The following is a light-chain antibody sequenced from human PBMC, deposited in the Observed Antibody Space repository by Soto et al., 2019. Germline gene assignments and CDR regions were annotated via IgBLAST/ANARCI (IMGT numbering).Light chain of an antibody. V-gene: IGKV1-5*01. CDR3: QHYNSYSEA. CDR1: QSISHY. CDR2: AAS. J-gene: IGKJ1*01. Sequence: DIQVTQSPSSLSASVGDRVTITCRSSQSISHYLNWYQQKPGKAPKLLIYAASSLQSGVPSRFSGSGSGTEFTLTISSLQPDDFATYYCQHYNSYSEAFGQGTKVDIK.